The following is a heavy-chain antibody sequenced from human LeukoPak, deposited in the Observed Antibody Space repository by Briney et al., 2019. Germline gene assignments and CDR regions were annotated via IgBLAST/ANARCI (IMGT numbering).Heavy chain of an antibody. J-gene: IGHJ3*02. D-gene: IGHD6-19*01. V-gene: IGHV3-30*02. CDR2: IRYDGSNK. CDR3: ARRQWLAGRAFDI. CDR1: GFTFSSYG. Sequence: GGSLRLSCAASGFTFSSYGMHWVRQAPGKGLEWVAFIRYDGSNKYYADSVKGRFTISRDNSKNTLYLQMNSLRAEDTAVYYCARRQWLAGRAFDIWGQGTMVTVSS.